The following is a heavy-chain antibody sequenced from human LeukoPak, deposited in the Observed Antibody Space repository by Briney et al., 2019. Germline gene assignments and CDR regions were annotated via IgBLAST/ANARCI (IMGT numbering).Heavy chain of an antibody. CDR1: GGSISSGSYY. D-gene: IGHD3-10*01. CDR3: ARGGYYGSGNDFRFDP. Sequence: PSQTLSLTCTVSGGSISSGSYYWSWIRQSPGKGLECIGYIHYAGSTNYNPSLKSRVTISVETSKNQFSLKLKSVTAADTAVYYCARGGYYGSGNDFRFDPWGQGTLVTVSP. J-gene: IGHJ5*02. CDR2: IHYAGST. V-gene: IGHV4-61*01.